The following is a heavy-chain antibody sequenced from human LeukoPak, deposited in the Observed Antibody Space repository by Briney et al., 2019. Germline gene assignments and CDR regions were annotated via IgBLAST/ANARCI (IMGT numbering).Heavy chain of an antibody. CDR2: ISSSSSYI. CDR1: GFTFSSYS. V-gene: IGHV3-21*01. CDR3: ARGADGVSSNSRGWFDP. D-gene: IGHD2-15*01. J-gene: IGHJ5*02. Sequence: GGSLRLSCAASGFTFSSYSMNWVRQAPGKGLEWISSISSSSSYIYYADSVKGRFTISRDNAKNSLYLQMNSLRAEDTAVYSCARGADGVSSNSRGWFDPWGQGTLVTVSS.